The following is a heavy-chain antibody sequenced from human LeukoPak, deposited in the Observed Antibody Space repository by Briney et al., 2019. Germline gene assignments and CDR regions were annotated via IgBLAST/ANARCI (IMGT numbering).Heavy chain of an antibody. Sequence: PSQTLSLTCTVSGGSISSGGYYWSWIRQPPGKGLEWIGYIYHSGSTYYNPSLKSRVTISVDRSKNQFSLKLSSVTAADTAVYYCARLSPSSGYPFDYWGQGTLVTVSS. CDR2: IYHSGST. J-gene: IGHJ4*02. CDR1: GGSISSGGYY. CDR3: ARLSPSSGYPFDY. V-gene: IGHV4-30-2*01. D-gene: IGHD3-22*01.